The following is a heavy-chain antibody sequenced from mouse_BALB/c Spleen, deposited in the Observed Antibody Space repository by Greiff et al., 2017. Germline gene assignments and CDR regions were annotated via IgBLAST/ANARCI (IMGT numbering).Heavy chain of an antibody. CDR1: GFSLTSYG. D-gene: IGHD2-4*01. Sequence: VKLQESGPGLVAPSQSLSITCTVSGFSLTSYGVHWVRQPPGKGLEWLGVIWAGGSTNYNSALMSRLSISKDNSKSQVFLKMNSLQTDDTAMYYCARAPTYYDYDGWFAYWGQGTLVTVSA. CDR2: IWAGGST. V-gene: IGHV2-9*02. CDR3: ARAPTYYDYDGWFAY. J-gene: IGHJ3*01.